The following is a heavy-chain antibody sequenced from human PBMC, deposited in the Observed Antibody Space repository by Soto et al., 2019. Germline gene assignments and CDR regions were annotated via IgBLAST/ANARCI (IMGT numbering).Heavy chain of an antibody. V-gene: IGHV1-69*02. CDR2: ISPNLGNT. CDR3: ARPFGLERSDAFDI. Sequence: SVKVSCKASGCTFSSYTISWVRQAPGQGLEWMGRISPNLGNTNYAQKFQGRVTITADTSTSTAYMELRSLRSDDTAVYYCARPFGLERSDAFDIWGQGTMVTVSS. J-gene: IGHJ3*02. D-gene: IGHD1-1*01. CDR1: GCTFSSYT.